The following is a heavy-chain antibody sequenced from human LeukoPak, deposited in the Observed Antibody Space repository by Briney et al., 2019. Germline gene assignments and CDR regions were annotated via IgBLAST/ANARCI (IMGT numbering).Heavy chain of an antibody. CDR3: PRHSRQGSGSWNFDY. J-gene: IGHJ4*02. D-gene: IGHD3-10*01. CDR2: IYYSGTT. Sequence: SETLSLTCTVSGASISSCSYYWGWIRQPPGKGLEWIGTIYYSGTTYYKPSLNSRVTISVDTSRNQFSLKLSSVTAADTAVYYCPRHSRQGSGSWNFDYWGQGTLVTVSS. V-gene: IGHV4-39*01. CDR1: GASISSCSYY.